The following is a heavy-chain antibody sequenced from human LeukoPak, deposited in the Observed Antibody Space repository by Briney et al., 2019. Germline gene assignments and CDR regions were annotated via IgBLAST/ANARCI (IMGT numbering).Heavy chain of an antibody. D-gene: IGHD6-19*01. CDR3: ARSRSHSSGWYGWGAYYYYMDV. Sequence: GGSLRLSCAASGFTFSSYSMNWVRQAPGKGLEWVSSISSSSYIYYADSVKGRFTISRDNAKNTLYLQMNSLRAEDTAVYYCARSRSHSSGWYGWGAYYYYMDVWGKGTTVTVSS. CDR2: ISSSSYI. V-gene: IGHV3-21*01. J-gene: IGHJ6*03. CDR1: GFTFSSYS.